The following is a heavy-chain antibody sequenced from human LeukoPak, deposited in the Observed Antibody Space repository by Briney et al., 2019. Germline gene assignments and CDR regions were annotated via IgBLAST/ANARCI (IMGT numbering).Heavy chain of an antibody. J-gene: IGHJ4*02. CDR2: IYYSGST. V-gene: IGHV4-61*01. D-gene: IGHD6-13*01. CDR1: GGSVSSGLYY. Sequence: SETLSLTCTVSGGSVSSGLYYWSWIRQPPGKGLEWIGYIYYSGSTNYNPSLKSRVTISVDTSKNQFSLKLTSVTAADTAVYYCARVLYSSSWYYFDPWGQGTLVTVSS. CDR3: ARVLYSSSWYYFDP.